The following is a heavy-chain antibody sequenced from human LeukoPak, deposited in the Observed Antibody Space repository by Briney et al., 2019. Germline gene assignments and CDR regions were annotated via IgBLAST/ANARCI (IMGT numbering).Heavy chain of an antibody. V-gene: IGHV3-23*01. Sequence: GGSLRLSCAASGFTFRSYAMTWVRQAPGKGLEWVSFISGSGGSTYYADSVKGRFTISKDKSRNTLFLQMNSLRAEDTAVYYCATVPRSGYYYFYYWGPGTLVTVSS. J-gene: IGHJ4*02. D-gene: IGHD5-12*01. CDR1: GFTFRSYA. CDR2: ISGSGGST. CDR3: ATVPRSGYYYFYY.